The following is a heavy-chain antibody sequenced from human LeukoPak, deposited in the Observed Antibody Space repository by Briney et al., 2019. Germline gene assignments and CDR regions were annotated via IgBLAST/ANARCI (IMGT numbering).Heavy chain of an antibody. V-gene: IGHV3-23*01. CDR1: GFTFSSYA. D-gene: IGHD6-19*01. CDR3: AKAISGWYYFDY. Sequence: GGSLRLSCATSGFTFSSYAMTWVRQAPGKGLEWVSGISGGGGLTNYADSVKGRFTISRDNSKNTLYLEMNSLRAEDTAVYYCAKAISGWYYFDYWGQGTLLTVSS. CDR2: ISGGGGLT. J-gene: IGHJ4*02.